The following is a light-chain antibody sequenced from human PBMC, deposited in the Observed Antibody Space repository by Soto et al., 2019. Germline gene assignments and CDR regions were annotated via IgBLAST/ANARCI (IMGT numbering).Light chain of an antibody. CDR1: QDISNN. V-gene: IGKV1-33*01. Sequence: DIQMTQSPSSLSASVGDRVTITCQASQDISNNLNWYQQKPGKAPKLLIYDASSLETGVPSRFSGGGSGTDFTFTISSLQPEDIATYYCQHYNSYFGGGTKVEIK. CDR3: QHYNSY. J-gene: IGKJ4*01. CDR2: DAS.